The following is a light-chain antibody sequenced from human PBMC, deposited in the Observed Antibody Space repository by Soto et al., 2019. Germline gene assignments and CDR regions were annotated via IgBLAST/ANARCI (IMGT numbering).Light chain of an antibody. CDR1: SSDVGGYNY. J-gene: IGLJ2*01. V-gene: IGLV2-14*03. CDR3: VAWDDSLNGHVV. CDR2: EVS. Sequence: QSVLTQPASVSGSPGQSITISCTGTSSDVGGYNYVSWYQQHPGKAPKLMIYEVSKRPSGVSNRFSGSKSGNTASLTISGLQSEDEADYYCVAWDDSLNGHVVFGGGTKLTVL.